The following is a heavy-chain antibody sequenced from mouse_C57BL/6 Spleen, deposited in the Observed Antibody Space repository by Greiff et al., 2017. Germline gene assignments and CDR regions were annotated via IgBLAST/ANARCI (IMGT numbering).Heavy chain of an antibody. V-gene: IGHV4-1*01. Sequence: AASGIDFSRYWMSWVRRAPGKGLEWIGEINPDSSTINYAPSLKDKFIISRDNAKNTLYLQMSKVRSEDTALYYCAREGVYGNQFAYWGQGTLVTVSA. CDR1: GIDFSRYW. CDR2: INPDSSTI. J-gene: IGHJ3*01. CDR3: AREGVYGNQFAY. D-gene: IGHD2-1*01.